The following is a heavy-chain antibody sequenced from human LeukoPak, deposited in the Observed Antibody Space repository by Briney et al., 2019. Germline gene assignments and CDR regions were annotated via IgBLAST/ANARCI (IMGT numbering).Heavy chain of an antibody. D-gene: IGHD3-16*01. V-gene: IGHV5-51*01. J-gene: IGHJ6*03. Sequence: GESLKISCKGSGYTFTNYWIAWVRQMPGKGLEWMGIIFPDDSDTTYGPSLQGQVTISADRSISTAYLQWSSLKASGTAIYYCARLITDYYYYMDVWGKGTTVTVSS. CDR2: IFPDDSDT. CDR1: GYTFTNYW. CDR3: ARLITDYYYYMDV.